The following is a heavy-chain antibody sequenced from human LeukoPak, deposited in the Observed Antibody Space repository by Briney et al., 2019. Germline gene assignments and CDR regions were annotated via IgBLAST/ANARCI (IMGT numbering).Heavy chain of an antibody. CDR2: ISAYNGNT. CDR1: GYTFTSYG. CDR3: ARTAAAAGTVYYFDF. Sequence: ASVKVSCKASGYTFTSYGISWVRQAPGQGLEWMGWISAYNGNTNYAQKLQGRVTMTTDTSTSTAYMALRSLRSDDTAVYYCARTAAAAGTVYYFDFWGQGTLVTVSS. J-gene: IGHJ4*02. D-gene: IGHD6-13*01. V-gene: IGHV1-18*01.